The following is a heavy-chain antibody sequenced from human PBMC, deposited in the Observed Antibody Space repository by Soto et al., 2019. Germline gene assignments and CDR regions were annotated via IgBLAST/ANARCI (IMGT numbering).Heavy chain of an antibody. CDR3: ASGRLGIAAAGDDAFDI. J-gene: IGHJ3*02. CDR1: GYTFTSYY. CDR2: INPSGGST. D-gene: IGHD6-13*01. Sequence: ASVKVSCKASGYTFTSYYMHWVRQAPGQGLEWMGIINPSGGSTSYAQKFQGRDTMTRDTSTSTVYMELSSLRSEDTAVYYCASGRLGIAAAGDDAFDIWGQGTMVTVS. V-gene: IGHV1-46*01.